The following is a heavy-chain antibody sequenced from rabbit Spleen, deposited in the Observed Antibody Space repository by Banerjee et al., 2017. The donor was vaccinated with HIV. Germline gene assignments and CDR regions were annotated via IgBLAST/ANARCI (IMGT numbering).Heavy chain of an antibody. V-gene: IGHV1S7*01. D-gene: IGHD4-1*01. CDR2: IEPIFGTT. J-gene: IGHJ4*01. CDR1: GFDFSSYY. CDR3: ARDLAGVIGWNFDL. Sequence: QSLEESGGGLVQPGGSLTLSCKASGFDFSSYYMTWVRQAPGKGLEWIGLIEPIFGTTYYANWVNGRFTISSHNAQNTLYLQVKSLTAADTATYFCARDLAGVIGWNFDLWGPGTLVTVS.